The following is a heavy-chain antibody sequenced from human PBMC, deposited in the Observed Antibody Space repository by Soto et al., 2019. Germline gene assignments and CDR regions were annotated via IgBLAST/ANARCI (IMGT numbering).Heavy chain of an antibody. V-gene: IGHV2-5*02. CDR1: GFSLTTSGVG. CDR2: IYWDDEK. D-gene: IGHD6-6*01. Sequence: QITLKESGPTLVKPTQTLTLTCTFSGFSLTTSGVGVGWIRQPPGKALEWLALIYWDDEKRYSPSLQSRLTITKDTSKNHVDLTVTNMNPADTGTYYCAHRIYASSDYAFDIWGQGTMVYVSS. CDR3: AHRIYASSDYAFDI. J-gene: IGHJ3*02.